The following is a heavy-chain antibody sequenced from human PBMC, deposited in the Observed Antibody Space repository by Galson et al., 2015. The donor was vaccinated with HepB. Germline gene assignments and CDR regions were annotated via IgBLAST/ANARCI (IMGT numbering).Heavy chain of an antibody. CDR2: ISSDGIDK. V-gene: IGHV3-30-3*01. CDR1: GSNFDDCV. J-gene: IGHJ4*02. Sequence: SLRLSCAGSGSNFDDCVMFWVRQFPGKGLEWVAGISSDGIDKYEAESVRGRFTVSRDNSKNTLYLQMTSLRLDDTAVYYCARTEDWSLEIDDWGQGALITVSS. CDR3: ARTEDWSLEIDD. D-gene: IGHD3-3*01.